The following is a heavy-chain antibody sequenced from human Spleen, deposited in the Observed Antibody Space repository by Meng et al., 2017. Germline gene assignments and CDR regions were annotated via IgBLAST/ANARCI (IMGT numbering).Heavy chain of an antibody. CDR2: IYRGVNT. CDR3: ATDFYNGTGYYLGSDF. J-gene: IGHJ4*02. D-gene: IGHD3-22*01. Sequence: EVQLVESGGGLVQPGGSLRLSCAASVSSNSMSWVRQAPGKGLEWVSGIYRGVNTYYADSVKGRFTISRHNSRNTLYLQMNSLRPEDTALYYCATDFYNGTGYYLGSDFRGQGTLVTVSS. CDR1: VSSNS. V-gene: IGHV3-53*04.